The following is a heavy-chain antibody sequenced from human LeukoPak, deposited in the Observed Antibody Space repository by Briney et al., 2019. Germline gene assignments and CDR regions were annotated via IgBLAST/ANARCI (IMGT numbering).Heavy chain of an antibody. Sequence: GRSLRLSRAASGFTFDGYGMSWVRQAPGKGLEWVSAIDWKGDNTGYADSVKGRFTVSRDNAKNSLSLHLSSLRAEDTALYYCARVRVGLPYGMDVWGEGTTVTVSS. CDR3: ARVRVGLPYGMDV. J-gene: IGHJ6*04. D-gene: IGHD3-10*01. V-gene: IGHV3-20*04. CDR1: GFTFDGYG. CDR2: IDWKGDNT.